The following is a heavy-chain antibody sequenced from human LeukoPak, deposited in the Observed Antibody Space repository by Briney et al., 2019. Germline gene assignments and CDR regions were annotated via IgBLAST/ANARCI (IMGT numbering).Heavy chain of an antibody. D-gene: IGHD3-22*01. CDR2: IILILGIA. J-gene: IGHJ4*02. Sequence: VASVKVSCKASGGTFSSYAISWVRQAPGQGLEWMGRIILILGIANYAQKFQGRVTITADKSTSTAYMELSSLRSEDTAVYYCARDRGGVGTMIVVAYYWGQGTLVTVSS. CDR1: GGTFSSYA. V-gene: IGHV1-69*04. CDR3: ARDRGGVGTMIVVAYY.